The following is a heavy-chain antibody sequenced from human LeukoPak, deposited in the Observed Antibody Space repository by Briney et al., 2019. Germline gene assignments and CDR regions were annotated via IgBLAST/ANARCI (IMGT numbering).Heavy chain of an antibody. CDR3: AREPTYSSSWYTSCDY. J-gene: IGHJ4*02. D-gene: IGHD6-13*01. V-gene: IGHV3-33*08. CDR2: IRYDGSNK. CDR1: GFTFSSYG. Sequence: GRSLRLSCAASGFTFSSYGMHWVRQAPGKGLEWVAFIRYDGSNKYYADSVKGRFTISRDNSKNTLYLQMNSLRAEDTAVYYCAREPTYSSSWYTSCDYWGQGTLVTVSS.